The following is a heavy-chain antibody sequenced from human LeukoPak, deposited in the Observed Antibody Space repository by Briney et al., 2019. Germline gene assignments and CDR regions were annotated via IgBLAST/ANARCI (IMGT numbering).Heavy chain of an antibody. J-gene: IGHJ3*02. CDR1: GFTFSSYW. D-gene: IGHD6-13*01. CDR3: ARHDSSWYEGFDI. CDR2: INSDGSST. Sequence: GGSLRLSCAASGFTFSSYWMHCVRQGPGKGLVCVSRINSDGSSTIYADSVKGRFTISRDNARNTLYLQMNSLRAEDTAVYYCARHDSSWYEGFDIWGQGTMVTVSS. V-gene: IGHV3-74*01.